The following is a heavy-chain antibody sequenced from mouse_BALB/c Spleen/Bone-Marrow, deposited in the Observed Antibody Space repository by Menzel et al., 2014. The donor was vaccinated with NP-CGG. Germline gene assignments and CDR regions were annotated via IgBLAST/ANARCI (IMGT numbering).Heavy chain of an antibody. D-gene: IGHD3-2*02. V-gene: IGHV1-87*01. CDR2: IYPGDGDT. CDR3: ARGYPSDY. Sequence: VQLQQSGAELAGPGASVKLSCKASGYTFTSYWMQWVKQRPGQGLEWIGAIYPGDGDTRYTQKFKGKATLTADKSSSTAYMQLSSLASEDSAVYYCARGYPSDYWGQGTTLTVSS. CDR1: GYTFTSYW. J-gene: IGHJ2*01.